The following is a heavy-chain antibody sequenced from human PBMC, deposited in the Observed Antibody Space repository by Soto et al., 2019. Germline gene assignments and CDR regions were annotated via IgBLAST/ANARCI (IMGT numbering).Heavy chain of an antibody. CDR1: GGIFASYS. D-gene: IGHD3-3*01. CDR2: VIPRFGTT. CDR3: ARDRIGAVSGRTGVYYFYAMDL. V-gene: IGHV1-69*01. Sequence: QVQLEQSGAEVKRPGSSVKVSCRASGGIFASYSMNGVRRAPGQGPEWMGAVIPRFGTTAYAQRFEGRVTVPSNASRGTVFMEMSVLISEFTAVYFCARDRIGAVSGRTGVYYFYAMDLSRQGTAVIFSS. J-gene: IGHJ6*02.